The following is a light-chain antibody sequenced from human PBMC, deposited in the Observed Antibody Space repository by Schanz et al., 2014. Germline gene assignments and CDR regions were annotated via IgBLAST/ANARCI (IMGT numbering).Light chain of an antibody. Sequence: EILMTQSPVTLSVSPGERVTLFCRASQSVGRNLAWYQQKPGQAPRLLIYGASSRATGIPDRFSGSGSGTDFTLTISRLEPEDFAVYYCQQYGSSPLFTFGPGTKVDIK. J-gene: IGKJ3*01. CDR2: GAS. CDR3: QQYGSSPLFT. V-gene: IGKV3-20*01. CDR1: QSVGRN.